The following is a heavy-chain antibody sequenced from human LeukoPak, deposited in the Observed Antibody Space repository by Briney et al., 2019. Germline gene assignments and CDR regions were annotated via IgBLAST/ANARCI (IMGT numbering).Heavy chain of an antibody. D-gene: IGHD6-13*01. CDR1: GLTFSSDG. CDR3: AKDLYGVAAAGTVNHNPENDY. J-gene: IGHJ4*02. V-gene: IGHV3-23*01. CDR2: ISGSRGST. Sequence: PGGSLRLSCAASGLTFSSDGMSWVRQAPGKGLEWVSAISGSRGSTYYAASVKGRFTISRDNSKNTLYLQMNSLRAEDTAVYYCAKDLYGVAAAGTVNHNPENDYWGQGTLVTVSS.